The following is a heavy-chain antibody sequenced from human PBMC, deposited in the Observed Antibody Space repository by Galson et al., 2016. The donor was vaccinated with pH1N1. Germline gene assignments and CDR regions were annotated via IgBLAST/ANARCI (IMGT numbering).Heavy chain of an antibody. CDR2: IHYSETT. V-gene: IGHV4-39*02. D-gene: IGHD1-26*01. J-gene: IGHJ4*02. CDR1: GASSIGNNFY. Sequence: SETLSLTCTVSGASSIGNNFYGGWIRQTPGKGLEWIGNIHYSETTYYNPSLKSRVTIPVDTSKNHFSLRLNYVTAADTAVYFCARLVRGSYPDPLYYFDFWGQGTLVTVSS. CDR3: ARLVRGSYPDPLYYFDF.